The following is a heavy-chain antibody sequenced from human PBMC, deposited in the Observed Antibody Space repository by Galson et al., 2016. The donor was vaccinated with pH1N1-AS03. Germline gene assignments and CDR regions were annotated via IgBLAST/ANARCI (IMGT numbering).Heavy chain of an antibody. V-gene: IGHV3-23*01. Sequence: SLRLSCATSGFTFTDFAVSWVRQAPGRGLEWVSATSSSGGSTYYSDSVKGRFTISRDNSKNTVYLQMNSLRAEDTAVYYCAKDHSNFYGMDVWGQGTTVTVS. J-gene: IGHJ6*02. CDR3: AKDHSNFYGMDV. CDR2: TSSSGGST. D-gene: IGHD4-11*01. CDR1: GFTFTDFA.